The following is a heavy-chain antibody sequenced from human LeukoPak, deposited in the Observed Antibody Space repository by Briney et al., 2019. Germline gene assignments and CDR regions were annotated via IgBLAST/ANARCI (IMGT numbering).Heavy chain of an antibody. D-gene: IGHD3-10*01. V-gene: IGHV4-59*08. Sequence: SETLSLTCTVSGCYISSYYWSWIRQPPGKGLEWNGDIYYSGSTNYNPSLKSRVTISVDTSKNQFSLKLSSVTAADTAVYYCASSYYYGSGSLYYYGMDVWGQGTTVTVSS. CDR1: GCYISSYY. CDR2: IYYSGST. J-gene: IGHJ6*02. CDR3: ASSYYYGSGSLYYYGMDV.